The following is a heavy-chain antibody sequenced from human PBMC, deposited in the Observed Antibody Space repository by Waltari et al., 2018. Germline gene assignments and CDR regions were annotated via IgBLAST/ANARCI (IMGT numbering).Heavy chain of an antibody. D-gene: IGHD6-13*01. CDR3: ARPYRQSIAAAGNDAFDI. V-gene: IGHV1-69*05. CDR2: IIPIFGTA. CDR1: GGTFSSYA. Sequence: QVQLVQSGAEVKKPGSSVNVSCKASGGTFSSYAISWVLPAPGQGLEWMGGIIPIFGTANYAQKVQGRVTITTDESTSTAYMELSSLRSEDTAVYYCARPYRQSIAAAGNDAFDIWGQGTMVTVSS. J-gene: IGHJ3*02.